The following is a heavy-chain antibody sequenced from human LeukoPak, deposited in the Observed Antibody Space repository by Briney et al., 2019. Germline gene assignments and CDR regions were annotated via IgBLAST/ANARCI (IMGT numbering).Heavy chain of an antibody. CDR3: ARGDDSGYYDYFDY. D-gene: IGHD3-22*01. CDR2: IYTGGNT. J-gene: IGHJ4*02. V-gene: IGHV3-53*01. CDR1: GFTFSSYA. Sequence: GGSLRLSCVAPGFTFSSYAMNWVRQAPGKGLEWVSTIYTGGNTYYAASVKGRFTISRDFSKNTVFLHMNSLRAEDTAMYYCARGDDSGYYDYFDYWGQGALVTVSS.